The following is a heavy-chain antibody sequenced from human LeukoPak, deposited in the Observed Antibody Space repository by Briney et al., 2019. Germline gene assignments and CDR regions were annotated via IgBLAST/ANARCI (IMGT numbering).Heavy chain of an antibody. CDR3: ARRQGCSSTSCPPDY. J-gene: IGHJ4*02. D-gene: IGHD2-2*01. Sequence: PWESLKISCKGSGYSFTTYWIGWVRQMPGKGLEWMGIIYPGDSDIRYSPSFQGQVTMSVDKSISTAYLQWTSLKASDTAMYYCARRQGCSSTSCPPDYWGQGTLVTVSS. CDR2: IYPGDSDI. CDR1: GYSFTTYW. V-gene: IGHV5-51*01.